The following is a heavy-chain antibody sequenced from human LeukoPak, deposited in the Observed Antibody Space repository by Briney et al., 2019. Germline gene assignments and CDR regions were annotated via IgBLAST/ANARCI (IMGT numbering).Heavy chain of an antibody. CDR2: ISAYNGNT. CDR3: ARDVSSSWPINKNWFDP. J-gene: IGHJ5*02. CDR1: GYTFTSYG. D-gene: IGHD6-13*01. Sequence: ASVKVSCKASGYTFTSYGISWVRQAPGQGLEWMGWISAYNGNTNYAQKLQGRVTMTTDTSTSTAYMELRSLRSDDTAVYYCARDVSSSWPINKNWFDPWGQGTLVTVSS. V-gene: IGHV1-18*01.